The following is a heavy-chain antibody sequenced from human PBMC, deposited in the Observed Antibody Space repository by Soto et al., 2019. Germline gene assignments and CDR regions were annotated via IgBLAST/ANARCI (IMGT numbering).Heavy chain of an antibody. V-gene: IGHV3-74*01. CDR3: ARLVVPSVFDI. CDR2: ISGDGRFT. J-gene: IGHJ3*02. CDR1: GITVSSDW. Sequence: GGSLRLSCEASGITVSSDWMHWVGQGPGKGLMWVARISGDGRFTDYADSVKGRFTISRDNAKNTVYLLMNSLRAEETAMYYCARLVVPSVFDIWGQGTQVTVSS. D-gene: IGHD2-15*01.